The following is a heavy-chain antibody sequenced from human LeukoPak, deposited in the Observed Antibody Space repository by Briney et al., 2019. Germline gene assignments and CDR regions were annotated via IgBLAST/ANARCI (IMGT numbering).Heavy chain of an antibody. D-gene: IGHD5-18*01. V-gene: IGHV3-30*02. CDR2: IRYDGSNK. Sequence: GGSLRLSCAASGFTFSSYGMHWVRQAPGKGLEWVAFIRYDGSNKYYADSVKGRFTISRDNSKNTLYLQMNSLRAEDTAVYYCANWQHPDVDTEGLDAFDIWGQGTMVTVSS. CDR3: ANWQHPDVDTEGLDAFDI. CDR1: GFTFSSYG. J-gene: IGHJ3*02.